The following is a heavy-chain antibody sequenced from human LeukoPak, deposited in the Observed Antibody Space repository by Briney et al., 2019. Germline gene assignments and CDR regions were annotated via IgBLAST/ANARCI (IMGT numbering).Heavy chain of an antibody. CDR2: IYYSGST. Sequence: SETLSLTCTVSGGSISSGGYSWSWIRQHPGKGLEWIGYIYYSGSTYYNPSLKSRVTISVDTSKNQFSLKLSSVTAADTAVYYCARDSALSAGFDYWGQGTLVTVSS. CDR3: ARDSALSAGFDY. CDR1: GGSISSGGYS. V-gene: IGHV4-31*03. D-gene: IGHD1-14*01. J-gene: IGHJ4*02.